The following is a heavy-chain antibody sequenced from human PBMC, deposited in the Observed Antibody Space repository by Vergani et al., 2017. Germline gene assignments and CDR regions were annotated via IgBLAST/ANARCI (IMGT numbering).Heavy chain of an antibody. CDR3: ARHSTVEWLVKLGWIDP. CDR2: IYYSVST. V-gene: IGHV4-39*01. CDR1: GASIRSSYYY. D-gene: IGHD6-19*01. Sequence: QLQLQESGPGLVKPSATLSLTCSVSGASIRSSYYYWGWIRQPPGKGLEWIASIYYSVSTYYNPSLKSRVTISVDTSKHQFSLKLSSVTAADTAVYFCARHSTVEWLVKLGWIDPWGQGILVTVAS. J-gene: IGHJ5*02.